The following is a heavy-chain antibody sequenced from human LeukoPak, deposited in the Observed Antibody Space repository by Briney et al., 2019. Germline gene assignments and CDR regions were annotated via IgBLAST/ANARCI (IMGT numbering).Heavy chain of an antibody. V-gene: IGHV3-33*06. Sequence: GGSLRLSCAASGFTFSSYGMHWVRQAPGKGLEWVAVIWYDGSNKYYANSVKGRFTISRDNSKNTLYLQMNSLRAEDTAVYYCAKDLMVTTGFDYWGQGTLVTVSS. J-gene: IGHJ4*02. CDR1: GFTFSSYG. D-gene: IGHD4-17*01. CDR3: AKDLMVTTGFDY. CDR2: IWYDGSNK.